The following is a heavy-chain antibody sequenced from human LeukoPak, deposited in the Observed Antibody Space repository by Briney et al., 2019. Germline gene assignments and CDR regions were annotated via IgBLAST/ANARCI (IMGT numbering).Heavy chain of an antibody. CDR2: IIPIFGTA. CDR1: GGTFSSYA. J-gene: IGHJ6*02. D-gene: IGHD1-14*01. CDR3: ATPTTNLVGYGMDV. V-gene: IGHV1-69*13. Sequence: SVKVSCKASGGTFSSYAISWVRQAPGQGLEWMGGIIPIFGTANYAQKFQGRVTITADESTSTAYVELSSLRSEDTAVYYCATPTTNLVGYGMDVWGQGTTVTVSS.